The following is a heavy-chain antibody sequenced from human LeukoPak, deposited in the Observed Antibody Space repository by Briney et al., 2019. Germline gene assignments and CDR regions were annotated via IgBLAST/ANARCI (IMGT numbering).Heavy chain of an antibody. V-gene: IGHV1-69*05. Sequence: GASVKVSCKASGGTFSSYAISSVRQAPGQGLEWMGRIIPIFGTANYAQKFQGRVTITTDESTSTAYMELSSLRSEDTAVYYCGSDGLGWFDPWGQGTLVTVSS. CDR3: GSDGLGWFDP. J-gene: IGHJ5*02. CDR1: GGTFSSYA. D-gene: IGHD3-16*01. CDR2: IIPIFGTA.